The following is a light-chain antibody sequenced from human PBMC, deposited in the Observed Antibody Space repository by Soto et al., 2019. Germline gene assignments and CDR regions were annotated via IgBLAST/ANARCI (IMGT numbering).Light chain of an antibody. J-gene: IGLJ1*01. Sequence: FAPTPPPPLFGSPGQSVTPSCPGNSRVVGSYNLVSWYQHHPGKAPKLMIYEGSKRPSGVSNRFSGSKSGNTASLTISGLQAEDEADYYCCSFAGSSTYVFGTGTKVTVL. CDR2: EGS. CDR3: CSFAGSSTYV. V-gene: IGLV2-23*01. CDR1: SRVVGSYNL.